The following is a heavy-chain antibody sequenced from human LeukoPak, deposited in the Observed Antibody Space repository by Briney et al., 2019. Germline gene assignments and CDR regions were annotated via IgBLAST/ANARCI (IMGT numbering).Heavy chain of an antibody. D-gene: IGHD2-2*01. V-gene: IGHV3-23*01. CDR1: GFTFSSYA. CDR3: AKPYHYCSSTSCYYAFDI. Sequence: GGSLRLSCAASGFTFSSYAMSWVRQAPGRGLEWVSGISGGGGDTYYADSVKGRFTISRDNSKNTLYLQMNSLRAEDTAVYYCAKPYHYCSSTSCYYAFDIWGQGTMVTVSS. J-gene: IGHJ3*02. CDR2: ISGGGGDT.